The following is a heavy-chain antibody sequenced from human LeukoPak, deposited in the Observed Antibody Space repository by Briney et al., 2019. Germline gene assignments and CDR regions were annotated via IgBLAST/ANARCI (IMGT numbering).Heavy chain of an antibody. CDR1: GFTFGKYW. J-gene: IGHJ4*02. CDR3: ARDQYDTWSRRGNFDS. V-gene: IGHV3-7*03. Sequence: GGSLRLSCVAFGFTFGKYWMSWVRQAPGKGLEWVANIKLDGSEKNYVDSVKGRFTISRDNTKNSLYLQMNSLRAEDTAVFYCARDQYDTWSRRGNFDSWGQGTLVIVSS. D-gene: IGHD3-3*01. CDR2: IKLDGSEK.